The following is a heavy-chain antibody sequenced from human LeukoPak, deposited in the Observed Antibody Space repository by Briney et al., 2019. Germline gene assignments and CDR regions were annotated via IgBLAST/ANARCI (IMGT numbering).Heavy chain of an antibody. CDR2: ISWNSGSI. D-gene: IGHD6-19*01. CDR3: AKGSVWTNPVLFDY. J-gene: IGHJ4*02. Sequence: SLRLSCAASGFTLDDYAMHWVRQAPGKGLEWVSGISWNSGSIGYADSVKGRFTISRDNAKNSLYLQMNSLRAEDTALYYCAKGSVWTNPVLFDYWGQGTLVTVSS. CDR1: GFTLDDYA. V-gene: IGHV3-9*01.